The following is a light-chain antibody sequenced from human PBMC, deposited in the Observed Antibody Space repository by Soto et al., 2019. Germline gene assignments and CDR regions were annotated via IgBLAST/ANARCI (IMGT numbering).Light chain of an antibody. Sequence: EIVMTQSPATLSVSPGETATLSCRASQSVRYNLAWYQQKPGQGPRLLIYGAFTRATGIPARFSGSGYGTEFTLTISSLQSEDFAVYYCQQYKNWPPLTFGGGTKVEIK. J-gene: IGKJ4*01. CDR2: GAF. V-gene: IGKV3-15*01. CDR3: QQYKNWPPLT. CDR1: QSVRYN.